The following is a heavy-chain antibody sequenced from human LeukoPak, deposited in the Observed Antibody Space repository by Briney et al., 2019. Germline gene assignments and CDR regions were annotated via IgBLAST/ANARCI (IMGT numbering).Heavy chain of an antibody. CDR1: GFRFSTSE. Sequence: PGGFLRLSCAASGFRFSTSEMNSVRRAPGLGLECISYISSSGSYIHYADSVKGRFTISRDNAKNSLYLQMSSLRVEDTALYYCARVRKDGYSYGFYDLWGQGTLVTVSS. J-gene: IGHJ5*02. CDR2: ISSSGSYI. CDR3: ARVRKDGYSYGFYDL. D-gene: IGHD5-18*01. V-gene: IGHV3-48*03.